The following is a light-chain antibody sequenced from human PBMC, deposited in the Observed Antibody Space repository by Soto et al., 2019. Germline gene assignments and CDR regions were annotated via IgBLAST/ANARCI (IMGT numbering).Light chain of an antibody. CDR2: DAS. V-gene: IGKV3-20*01. CDR3: QQYGSSPIT. CDR1: QSVSSN. J-gene: IGKJ5*01. Sequence: ILMKQSPATLSVSPGKRATLSCRASQSVSSNLAWYQQKPGQAPRLLIYDASNRATGIPARFSGSGSGTDFTLTISRLEPEDFAVYYCQQYGSSPITFGQRRLLEV.